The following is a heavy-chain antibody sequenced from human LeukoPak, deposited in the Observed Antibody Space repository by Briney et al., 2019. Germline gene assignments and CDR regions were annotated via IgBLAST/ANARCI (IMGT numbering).Heavy chain of an antibody. J-gene: IGHJ5*02. CDR1: GYTFTGYY. D-gene: IGHD2-21*02. V-gene: IGHV1-2*02. CDR2: INPNSGGT. Sequence: ASVTVSCTASGYTFTGYYMHWVRQAPGQGLEWMGWINPNSGGTNYAQKFQGRVTMTRDTSISTAYMELSRLRSDDTAVYYCARDSLRAPENKTWAGRVTENWFDPWGQGTLVTVSS. CDR3: ARDSLRAPENKTWAGRVTENWFDP.